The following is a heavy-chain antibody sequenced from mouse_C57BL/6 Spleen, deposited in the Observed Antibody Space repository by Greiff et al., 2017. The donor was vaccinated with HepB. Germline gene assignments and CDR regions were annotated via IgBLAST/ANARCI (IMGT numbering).Heavy chain of an antibody. D-gene: IGHD4-1*01. CDR2: ILPGSGST. CDR1: GYTFTGYW. J-gene: IGHJ4*01. CDR3: ASRASGTGLYYAMDY. Sequence: VQLQQSGAELMKPGASVKLSCKATGYTFTGYWIEWVKQRPGHGLEWIGEILPGSGSTNYNEKFKSKATLTVDKPSRTAYMQLSSLTSEDYAVYYCASRASGTGLYYAMDYWGQGTSVTVSS. V-gene: IGHV1-9*01.